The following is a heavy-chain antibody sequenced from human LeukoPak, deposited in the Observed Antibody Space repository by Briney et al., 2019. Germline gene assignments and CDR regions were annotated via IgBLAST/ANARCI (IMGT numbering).Heavy chain of an antibody. V-gene: IGHV3-64D*06. CDR3: VKDPSSGWYPEYYFDY. CDR1: GFTFSSYA. CDR2: ISSNGGST. Sequence: GGSLRLSCSASGFTFSSYAMHWVRQAPGKGLEYVSAISSNGGSTYYADSVKGRSTISRDNSKNTLYLQMSSLRAEDTAVYYCVKDPSSGWYPEYYFDYWGQGTLVTVSS. J-gene: IGHJ4*02. D-gene: IGHD6-19*01.